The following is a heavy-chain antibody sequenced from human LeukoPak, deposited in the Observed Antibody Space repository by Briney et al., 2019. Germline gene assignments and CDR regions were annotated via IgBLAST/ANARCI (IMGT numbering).Heavy chain of an antibody. D-gene: IGHD4-17*01. Sequence: VKFPCNASAGTFSTYAISWVRQAPGHGLEWMGRIIPILGIANYAQKFQGRVTITADKSTSTAYMELSSLRSEDTAVYYCAWTTVTTGYYGMDVWGQGTTVTVSS. CDR1: AGTFSTYA. J-gene: IGHJ6*02. CDR2: IIPILGIA. CDR3: AWTTVTTGYYGMDV. V-gene: IGHV1-69*04.